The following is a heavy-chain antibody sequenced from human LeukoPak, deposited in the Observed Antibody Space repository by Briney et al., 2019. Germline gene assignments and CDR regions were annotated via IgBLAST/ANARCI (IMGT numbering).Heavy chain of an antibody. D-gene: IGHD1-26*01. Sequence: SQTLSLTCTVSGDSTSSGDDYWSWIRQPPGKGLEWIGYIYYSGSTYYNPSLKSRVSISVDTSKNQFSLKLSSVTAADTAVYYCAREGVVGATTPFDHWGQGTLVTVSS. CDR3: AREGVVGATTPFDH. J-gene: IGHJ4*02. CDR2: IYYSGST. V-gene: IGHV4-30-4*08. CDR1: GDSTSSGDDY.